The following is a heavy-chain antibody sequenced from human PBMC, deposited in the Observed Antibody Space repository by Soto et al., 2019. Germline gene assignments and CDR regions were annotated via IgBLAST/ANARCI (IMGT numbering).Heavy chain of an antibody. CDR2: ISGSGGST. CDR1: GFTFSSYA. V-gene: IGHV3-23*01. CDR3: AKGLDTADQYYFDY. J-gene: IGHJ4*02. Sequence: GGSLRLSCASSGFTFSSYAMSLVRQAPGKGLEWVSAISGSGGSTYYADSVKGRFTISRDNSKNTLYLQMNSLRAEDTAVYYCAKGLDTADQYYFDYWGQGTLVTVSS. D-gene: IGHD5-18*01.